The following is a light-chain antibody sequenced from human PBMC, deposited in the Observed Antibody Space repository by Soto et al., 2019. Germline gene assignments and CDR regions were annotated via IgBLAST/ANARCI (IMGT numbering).Light chain of an antibody. CDR1: SSNIGSNT. Sequence: QSVLTQPPSASGTPGQRVTISCFGGSSNIGSNTVNWYKQLPRTAPKLLIYSNNQRPSGVPDRFSGSKSGASASLAISELQSEDEADYFCAAWDDSRSGPVVFGGGTKVTVL. CDR2: SNN. J-gene: IGLJ2*01. CDR3: AAWDDSRSGPVV. V-gene: IGLV1-44*01.